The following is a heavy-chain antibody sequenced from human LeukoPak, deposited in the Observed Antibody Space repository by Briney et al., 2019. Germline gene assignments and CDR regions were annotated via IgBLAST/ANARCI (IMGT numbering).Heavy chain of an antibody. V-gene: IGHV4-39*01. J-gene: IGHJ4*02. Sequence: SETLSLTCTVSGGSISSNTYYWGWIRQPPGKGLEWIGTVYYSGGTYYNPSLKSRVTISVDTSNNQFSLKLTSVTAADTAAYYCTRGLDYWGQGTLVTVSS. CDR3: TRGLDY. CDR2: VYYSGGT. CDR1: GGSISSNTYY.